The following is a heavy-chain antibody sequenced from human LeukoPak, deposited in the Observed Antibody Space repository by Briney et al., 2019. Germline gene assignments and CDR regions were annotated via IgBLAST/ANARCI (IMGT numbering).Heavy chain of an antibody. Sequence: SVNVSCKASGGTFSSYAISWVRQAPGQGLEWMGGIIPIFGTANYAQKFQGRVTITADESTSTAYMELSSLRSEDTAVYYCARGFTPAASWFDPGGQGTLVTVSS. V-gene: IGHV1-69*01. CDR1: GGTFSSYA. CDR2: IIPIFGTA. D-gene: IGHD2-2*01. J-gene: IGHJ5*02. CDR3: ARGFTPAASWFDP.